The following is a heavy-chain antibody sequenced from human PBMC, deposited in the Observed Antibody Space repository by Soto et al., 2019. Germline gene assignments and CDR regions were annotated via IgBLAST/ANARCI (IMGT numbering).Heavy chain of an antibody. CDR2: IYSGGST. V-gene: IGHV3-66*01. Sequence: EVQLVESGGGLVQPGGSLRLSCAVSGFAVNYMSWVRQAPGKGLEWLPVIYSGGSTSYADSVRGRFIISRDKSKNTLYLQMNSLRVEDTALYDCSIDRSDHWCQGTLVTGSS. CDR3: SIDRSDH. CDR1: GFAVNY. J-gene: IGHJ4*02.